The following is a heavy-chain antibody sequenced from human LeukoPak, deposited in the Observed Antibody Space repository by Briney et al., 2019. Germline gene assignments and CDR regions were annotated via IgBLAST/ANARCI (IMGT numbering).Heavy chain of an antibody. V-gene: IGHV3-20*04. J-gene: IGHJ4*02. CDR1: GFTFSSYW. CDR2: INWNGGST. CDR3: ARGRSSGIDY. D-gene: IGHD3-10*01. Sequence: GGSLRLSCAASGFTFSSYWMSWVRQAPGKGLEWVSDINWNGGSTDYADSVKGRITVSRDNAKNSLYLQMNGLRAEDTAVYYCARGRSSGIDYWGQGTLVTVSS.